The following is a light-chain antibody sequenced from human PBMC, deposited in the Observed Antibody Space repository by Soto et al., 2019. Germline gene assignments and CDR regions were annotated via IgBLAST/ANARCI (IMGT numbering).Light chain of an antibody. Sequence: DIPLTQSPSFLSASPGDRVTITCRASQGIRSYLAWYQQSPGRAPKLLIYAASTLQSEVPSRFSGSGSGTEFTLTISSLQPEDFATYYCQQLNTFLITFAQGTLLEVK. J-gene: IGKJ5*01. CDR1: QGIRSY. CDR2: AAS. CDR3: QQLNTFLIT. V-gene: IGKV1-9*01.